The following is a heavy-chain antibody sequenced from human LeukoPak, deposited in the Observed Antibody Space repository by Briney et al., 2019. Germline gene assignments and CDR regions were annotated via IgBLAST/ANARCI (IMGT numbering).Heavy chain of an antibody. CDR2: IIPILGIA. Sequence: ASVKVSCKASGGTFSSYATSWVRQAPGQGLEWMGRIIPILGIANYAQKFQGRVTITADKSTSTAYMELSSLRSEDTAVYYCARSTYYGSGSTPYYFDYWGQGTLVTVSS. J-gene: IGHJ4*02. V-gene: IGHV1-69*04. CDR1: GGTFSSYA. D-gene: IGHD3-10*01. CDR3: ARSTYYGSGSTPYYFDY.